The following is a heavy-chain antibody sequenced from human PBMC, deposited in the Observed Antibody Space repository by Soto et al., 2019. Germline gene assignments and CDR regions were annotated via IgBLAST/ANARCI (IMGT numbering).Heavy chain of an antibody. J-gene: IGHJ4*02. V-gene: IGHV3-30*18. CDR3: EKDQVKEWEPCGRCLPYYFDD. CDR2: ISYDGSNK. D-gene: IGHD1-26*01. Sequence: QVQLVESGGGVVQPGRSLRLSCAASGFTFSSYGMHWVRQAPGKGLEWVAVISYDGSNKYYADSVKGRFTISRDNSKNXLXLXXNSLRAEDTAVYYCEKDQVKEWEPCGRCLPYYFDDLGQGTLVPGSS. CDR1: GFTFSSYG.